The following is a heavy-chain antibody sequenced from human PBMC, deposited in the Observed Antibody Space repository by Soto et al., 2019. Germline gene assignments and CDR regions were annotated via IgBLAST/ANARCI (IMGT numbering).Heavy chain of an antibody. V-gene: IGHV4-39*07. CDR2: IYYSGST. CDR3: ARFSPLTPGGVAFDI. J-gene: IGHJ3*02. CDR1: GGSISSSSYY. D-gene: IGHD3-10*01. Sequence: SETLSLTCTVSGGSISSSSYYWGWIRQPPGKGLEWIGSIYYSGSTNYNPSLRSRVTISVDTSKNQFSLKLSSVTAADTAVYYCARFSPLTPGGVAFDIWGQGTMVTVS.